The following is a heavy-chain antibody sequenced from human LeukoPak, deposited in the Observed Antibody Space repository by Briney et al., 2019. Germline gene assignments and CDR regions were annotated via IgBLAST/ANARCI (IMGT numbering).Heavy chain of an antibody. J-gene: IGHJ3*02. CDR2: IWYDGSNK. V-gene: IGHV3-33*01. CDR3: ARKGDYYDSSGSAFFDI. Sequence: PGRSLRLSCAASGFTFSSYGMHWVRQAPGKGLEWVAVIWYDGSNKYYADSVKGRFTISRDNSKNTLYLQMNSLRAEDTAVYYCARKGDYYDSSGSAFFDIWGQGTMVTVSS. CDR1: GFTFSSYG. D-gene: IGHD3-22*01.